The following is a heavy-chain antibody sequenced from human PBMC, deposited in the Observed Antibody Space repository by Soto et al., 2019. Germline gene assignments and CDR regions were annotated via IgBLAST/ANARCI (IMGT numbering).Heavy chain of an antibody. D-gene: IGHD3-9*01. V-gene: IGHV3-30*18. CDR2: ISYDGSNK. CDR1: GFTFSSSW. J-gene: IGHJ4*02. CDR3: AKDSSKGLVPYYFEY. Sequence: GGSLRLSCAASGFTFSSSWMHWVCQAPDKRQEWVADISYDGSNKYYADYVKGRFTISRDNSKNTLYLQMNSLRAEDTAVYYCAKDSSKGLVPYYFEYWGQGTLVTVSS.